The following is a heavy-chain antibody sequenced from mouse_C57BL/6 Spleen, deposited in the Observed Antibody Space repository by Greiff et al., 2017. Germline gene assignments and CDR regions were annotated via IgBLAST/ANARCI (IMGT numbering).Heavy chain of an antibody. CDR2: INPSNGGT. CDR1: GYTFTSYW. Sequence: QVQLQQPGTELVKPGASVKLSCKASGYTFTSYWMHWVKQRPGQGLECIGNINPSNGGTNYNEKFKSKATLTVDKSSSTAYMQLSSLTSEDSAVYYCAGSNYPHWYFDVWGTGTTVTVSS. D-gene: IGHD2-5*01. V-gene: IGHV1-53*01. CDR3: AGSNYPHWYFDV. J-gene: IGHJ1*03.